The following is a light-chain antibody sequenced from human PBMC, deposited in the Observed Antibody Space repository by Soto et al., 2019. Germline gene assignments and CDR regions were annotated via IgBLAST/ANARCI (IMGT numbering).Light chain of an antibody. CDR3: ETWDVSLTGEV. J-gene: IGLJ2*01. V-gene: IGLV1-51*01. CDR1: SSDIGNNY. CDR2: DNN. Sequence: QSVLTQPPSVSAAPGQKVTISYSGSSSDIGNNYVSWYQQLPGTAPKLLIYDNNKRPSGIPDRFSGSKSGTSGTLDITGRQTGDDADYYCETWDVSLTGEVFGGGTKLTVL.